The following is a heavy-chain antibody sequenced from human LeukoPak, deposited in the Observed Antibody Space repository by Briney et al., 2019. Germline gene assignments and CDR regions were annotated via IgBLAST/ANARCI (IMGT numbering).Heavy chain of an antibody. D-gene: IGHD2-2*01. CDR3: ARDVPAAKDYGMDV. V-gene: IGHV1-18*04. J-gene: IGHJ6*04. CDR2: ISAYNGNT. Sequence: GASAKVSCKASGYTFTSYGIRWVRQAPGQGLEWMGWISAYNGNTNYAQKLQGRVTMTTDTSTSTVYMELRRLRSDDAAVYYCARDVPAAKDYGMDVWGKGTTVTVSS. CDR1: GYTFTSYG.